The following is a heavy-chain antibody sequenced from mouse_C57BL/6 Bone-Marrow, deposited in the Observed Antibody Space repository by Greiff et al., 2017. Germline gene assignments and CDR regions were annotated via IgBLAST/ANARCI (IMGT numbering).Heavy chain of an antibody. D-gene: IGHD2-1*01. J-gene: IGHJ2*01. V-gene: IGHV1-59*01. CDR2: IDPSDSYT. CDR3: ALYSWYFDD. CDR1: GYTFTSYW. Sequence: VQLQQPGAELVRPGTSVKLSCKASGYTFTSYWMHWVKQRPGQGLEWIGVIDPSDSYTNYNQKFKGKATLTVDTSSSTAYLQLSSLTSEDSAVYYCALYSWYFDDWGQGTTLTVSS.